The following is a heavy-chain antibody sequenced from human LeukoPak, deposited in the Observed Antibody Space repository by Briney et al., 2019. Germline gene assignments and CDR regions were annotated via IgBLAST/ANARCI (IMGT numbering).Heavy chain of an antibody. CDR2: NIPIFCTA. Sequence: ASVKVSCKASGGTFSSYAISWVRQAPGHGLEWMGGNIPIFCTANYAQQFQGRVTITADESTSTVNMELSSLRSEDTAVYCCARAPDDYDVWSGPFDYWGRGTLVTVAS. D-gene: IGHD3-3*01. J-gene: IGHJ4*02. V-gene: IGHV1-69*01. CDR3: ARAPDDYDVWSGPFDY. CDR1: GGTFSSYA.